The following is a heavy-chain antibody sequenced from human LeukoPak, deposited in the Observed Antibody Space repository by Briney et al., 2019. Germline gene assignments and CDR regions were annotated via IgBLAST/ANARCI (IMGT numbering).Heavy chain of an antibody. V-gene: IGHV1-2*02. Sequence: APVKASCNASRYTFTGYYMHWVRQAPGQGVEWMGWINPNSGINYAQKFQGRVTMSRDTSISTAYMELSRLRSDDTAVYYCARDYGDYPYYFDYWGQGTLVTVAS. CDR3: ARDYGDYPYYFDY. D-gene: IGHD4-17*01. J-gene: IGHJ4*02. CDR1: RYTFTGYY. CDR2: INPNSGI.